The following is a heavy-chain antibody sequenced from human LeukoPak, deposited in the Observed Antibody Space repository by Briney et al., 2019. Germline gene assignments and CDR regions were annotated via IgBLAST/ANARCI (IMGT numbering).Heavy chain of an antibody. CDR1: GGSFSGYY. J-gene: IGHJ4*02. V-gene: IGHV4-34*01. CDR2: INHSGST. CDR3: ARGPSPDY. Sequence: PSETLSLTCAVYGGSFSGYYWSWIRQPPGKGLEWIEEINHSGSTNYNPSLKSRVTISVDTSKNQFSLKLSSVTAADTAVYYCARGPSPDYWGQGTLVTVSS.